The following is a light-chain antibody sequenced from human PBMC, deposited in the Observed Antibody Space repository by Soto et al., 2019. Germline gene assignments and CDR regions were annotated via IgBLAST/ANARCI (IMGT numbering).Light chain of an antibody. CDR1: QGINTY. Sequence: DIQLTQSPSFLSASVGDRVTITCRASQGINTYLAWYQQKPGKAPELLIYGASTLQSGVPTRFSGSGSGTEFTLTISTLQPADFATYYCQQVNSYPQVTFGGGTKVEIK. J-gene: IGKJ4*01. CDR2: GAS. V-gene: IGKV1-9*01. CDR3: QQVNSYPQVT.